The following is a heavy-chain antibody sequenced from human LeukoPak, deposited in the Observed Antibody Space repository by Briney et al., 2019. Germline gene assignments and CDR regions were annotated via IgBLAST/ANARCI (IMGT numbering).Heavy chain of an antibody. V-gene: IGHV1-18*01. CDR2: ISAYNGNT. CDR3: ARDARYSSGWYRDWFDP. D-gene: IGHD6-19*01. J-gene: IGHJ5*02. Sequence: ASVKVSCKASGYTFTSYDINWVRQATGQGLEWMGWISAYNGNTNYAQKLQGRVTMTTDTSTSTAYMELRSLRSDDTAVYYCARDARYSSGWYRDWFDPWGQGTLVTVSS. CDR1: GYTFTSYD.